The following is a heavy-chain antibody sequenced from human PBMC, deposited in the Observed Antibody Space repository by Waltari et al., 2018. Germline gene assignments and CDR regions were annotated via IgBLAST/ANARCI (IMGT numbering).Heavy chain of an antibody. V-gene: IGHV4-39*01. J-gene: IGHJ6*03. Sequence: QLQLQESGPGLVKPSETLSLTCTVSGGSISSSSYYWGWIRQPPGKGLEWIGSIYYSGSTYYNPSLKSRVTISVDTSKNQFSRKLSSVTAADTAVYYCASPPRSWNYPPYYMDVWGKGTTVTVSS. CDR1: GGSISSSSYY. CDR2: IYYSGST. CDR3: ASPPRSWNYPPYYMDV. D-gene: IGHD1-7*01.